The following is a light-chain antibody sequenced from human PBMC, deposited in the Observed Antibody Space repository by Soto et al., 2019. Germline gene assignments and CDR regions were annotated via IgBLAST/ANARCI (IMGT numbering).Light chain of an antibody. CDR2: GAS. CDR1: QGVNTN. V-gene: IGKV3-15*01. Sequence: EIVMTQSPATLSVSPGERATLSCRASQGVNTNLAWYQQKPGQAPQLPIYGASTGATGVPARFNGSGSGTEFTLTITSLQSEDFATYCCQQYNSWPRTFGHGTKV. CDR3: QQYNSWPRT. J-gene: IGKJ1*01.